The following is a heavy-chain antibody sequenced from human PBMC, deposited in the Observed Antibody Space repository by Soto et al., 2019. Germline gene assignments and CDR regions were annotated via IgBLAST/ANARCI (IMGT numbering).Heavy chain of an antibody. CDR3: ARDLHSGGKYWYFDI. J-gene: IGHJ2*01. Sequence: QVQLVQSGAEVKKPGASVKVSCKASGYTFTHYGITWVRQAPGQGLEWMGWINSFSGDTNYPQKLQGRLTMTTDTSTNTVYMELRNLRSDDTADYYCARDLHSGGKYWYFDIWGRGTLVTVSS. CDR1: GYTFTHYG. CDR2: INSFSGDT. V-gene: IGHV1-18*01. D-gene: IGHD2-15*01.